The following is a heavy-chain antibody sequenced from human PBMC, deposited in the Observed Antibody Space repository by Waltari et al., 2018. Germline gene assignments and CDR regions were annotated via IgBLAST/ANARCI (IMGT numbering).Heavy chain of an antibody. CDR1: GGSISSYY. Sequence: QVQLQESGPGLVKPSETLSLTCTVSGGSISSYYWSWIRQPPGKGLEWIGYIYYSGSTNYNPSLKSRVTISVDTSKNQFSLKLSSVTAADTAVYYCARDQVGDYLFDYWGQGTLVTVSS. CDR3: ARDQVGDYLFDY. V-gene: IGHV4-59*01. CDR2: IYYSGST. D-gene: IGHD4-17*01. J-gene: IGHJ4*02.